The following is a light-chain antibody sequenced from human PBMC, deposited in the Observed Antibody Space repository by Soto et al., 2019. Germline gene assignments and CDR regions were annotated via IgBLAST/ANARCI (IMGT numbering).Light chain of an antibody. Sequence: EILMAQSPATLSVSPGERATLSCRASQSVSSNLAWYQQTPGQAPRLLISAASTRATGIPSRFSVSGSGTEFTRTISSLQSEDFGTYFCQQYDSYPWTSGQGTKVEIK. CDR2: AAS. CDR3: QQYDSYPWT. J-gene: IGKJ1*01. V-gene: IGKV3-15*01. CDR1: QSVSSN.